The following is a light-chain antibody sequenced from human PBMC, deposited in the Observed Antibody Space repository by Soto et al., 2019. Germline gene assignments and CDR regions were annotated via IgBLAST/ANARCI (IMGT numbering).Light chain of an antibody. CDR3: TSFTSASTQV. Sequence: QSALTQPASVSGSPGQSITISCTGTSSDVGAYNYVSWYQQHPGKAPKLMIYDVSNRPSGVSNRFSGSKSGNTASLTISGLQAEYEADYYCTSFTSASTQVFGGGTKLTVL. CDR2: DVS. CDR1: SSDVGAYNY. J-gene: IGLJ2*01. V-gene: IGLV2-14*01.